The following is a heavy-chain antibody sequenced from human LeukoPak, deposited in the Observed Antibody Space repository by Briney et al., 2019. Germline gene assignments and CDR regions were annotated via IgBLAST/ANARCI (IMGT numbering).Heavy chain of an antibody. V-gene: IGHV1-69*05. CDR1: GGTFSSYA. CDR3: ARYGYSSSWYTYYFDY. Sequence: ASVKVSCKASGGTFSSYAISWVRQAPGQGLEWMGGIIPIFGTANYAQKFQGRVTITTDESTSTAYMELSSLRSEDTAVYYCARYGYSSSWYTYYFDYWGQGTLVTVSS. CDR2: IIPIFGTA. J-gene: IGHJ4*02. D-gene: IGHD6-13*01.